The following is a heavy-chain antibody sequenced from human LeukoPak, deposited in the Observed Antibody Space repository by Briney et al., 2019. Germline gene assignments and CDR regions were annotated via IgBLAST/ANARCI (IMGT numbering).Heavy chain of an antibody. J-gene: IGHJ6*01. Sequence: PGGSLRLSCAASGFTFSSYAMSWVRQAPGKVLGCGTTSCGSSVRTNVADTAKARFTISSDKLKNTRYHQMNSLRAEDTAVFYSARVRSYYYGMGVWGQGATVTV. CDR3: ARVRSYYYGMGV. CDR2: SCGSSVRT. CDR1: GFTFSSYA. V-gene: IGHV3-23*01.